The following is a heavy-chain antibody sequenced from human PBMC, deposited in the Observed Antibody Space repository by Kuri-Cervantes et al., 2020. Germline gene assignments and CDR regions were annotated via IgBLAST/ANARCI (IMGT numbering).Heavy chain of an antibody. V-gene: IGHV4-59*01. CDR1: GGSISSYY. Sequence: ESLKISCTVSGGSISSYYWSWIRQPPGKGLEWIGYIYYRGTTNYNPSLKSRVTISVDTSKNQFSLKLSSVTAADTAVYYCARDHWGFGTYWYFDLWGRGTLVTVSS. CDR2: IYYRGTT. D-gene: IGHD7-27*01. CDR3: ARDHWGFGTYWYFDL. J-gene: IGHJ2*01.